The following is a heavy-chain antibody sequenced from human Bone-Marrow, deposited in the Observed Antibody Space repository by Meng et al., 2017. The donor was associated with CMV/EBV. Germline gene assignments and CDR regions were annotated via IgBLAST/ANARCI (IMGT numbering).Heavy chain of an antibody. Sequence: SVKVSCKGPRGTFIRYAISWVRPAPGEGLEWVGGIIPIFGTANYGQKFQGRVTITTDESTSTAYMELSSLRSQDTAVYYCARVQESDGIVVVPVWGMDVWGQGTTVTVSS. CDR1: RGTFIRYA. CDR2: IIPIFGTA. D-gene: IGHD2-2*01. J-gene: IGHJ6*02. CDR3: ARVQESDGIVVVPVWGMDV. V-gene: IGHV1-69*05.